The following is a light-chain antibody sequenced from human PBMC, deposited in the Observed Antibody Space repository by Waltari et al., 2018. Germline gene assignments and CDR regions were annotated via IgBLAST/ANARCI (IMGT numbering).Light chain of an antibody. CDR3: STWDGSLTGVV. CDR1: SSNIGSHT. CDR2: NNT. J-gene: IGLJ3*02. Sequence: QSVLTQPPSASGTPGQTVTISCSGSSSNIGSHTVNWYQHLPGTPPKLLIYNNTPRPSGVPDRFSGSKSGTSASLALSGLQSDDEAHYYCSTWDGSLTGVVFGGGTKLTVL. V-gene: IGLV1-44*01.